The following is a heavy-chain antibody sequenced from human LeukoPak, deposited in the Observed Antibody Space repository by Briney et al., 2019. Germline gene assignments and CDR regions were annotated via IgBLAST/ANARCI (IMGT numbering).Heavy chain of an antibody. CDR2: INHSGST. D-gene: IGHD3-22*01. Sequence: PSKTLSLTCAVYGGSFSGYYWSWIRQPPGKGLEWIGEINHSGSTNYNPSLKSRVTISVDTSKNQFSLKLSSVTAADTAVYYCARGSSYYYDSSFDYWGQGTLVTVSS. J-gene: IGHJ4*02. V-gene: IGHV4-34*01. CDR3: ARGSSYYYDSSFDY. CDR1: GGSFSGYY.